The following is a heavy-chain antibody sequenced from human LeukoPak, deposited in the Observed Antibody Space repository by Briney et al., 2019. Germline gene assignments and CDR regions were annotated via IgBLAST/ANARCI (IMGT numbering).Heavy chain of an antibody. CDR1: GGSISSSSYY. J-gene: IGHJ5*02. V-gene: IGHV4-39*01. CDR3: ARHEGITMVRGVIIQAGWFDP. D-gene: IGHD3-10*01. CDR2: IYYSGST. Sequence: PSETLSLTCTVSGGSISSSSYYWGWLRQPPGKGLEWIGSIYYSGSTYYNPSLKSRVTISVDTSKNQFSLKLSSVTAADTAVYYCARHEGITMVRGVIIQAGWFDPWGQGTLVTVSS.